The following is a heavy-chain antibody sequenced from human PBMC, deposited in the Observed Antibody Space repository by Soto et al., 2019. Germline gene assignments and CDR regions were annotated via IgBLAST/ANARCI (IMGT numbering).Heavy chain of an antibody. V-gene: IGHV3-30-3*01. CDR1: GFTFSSYA. CDR3: ARDSRPFRAIVLMVYAILSY. D-gene: IGHD2-8*01. Sequence: HPGGSLRLSCAASGFTFSSYAMHWVRQAPGKGLEWVAVISYDGSNKYYADSVKGRFTISRDNSKNTLYLQMNSLRAEDTAVYYCARDSRPFRAIVLMVYAILSYWGQGTLVTVSS. J-gene: IGHJ4*02. CDR2: ISYDGSNK.